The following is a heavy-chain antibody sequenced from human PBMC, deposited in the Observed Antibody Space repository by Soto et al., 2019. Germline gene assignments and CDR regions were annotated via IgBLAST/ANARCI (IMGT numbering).Heavy chain of an antibody. J-gene: IGHJ5*02. CDR2: ISWDSLSI. CDR3: AKDITSTWKRGWFDP. CDR1: RFTFEDYS. D-gene: IGHD1-1*01. Sequence: LXLSCAASRFTFEDYSMHWVRQAPWKGLEWVSGISWDSLSIGYADSVKGRFTISRDNAKNSLYLQMNSLRPEDTAFYYCAKDITSTWKRGWFDPWGQGTLVTVSS. V-gene: IGHV3-9*01.